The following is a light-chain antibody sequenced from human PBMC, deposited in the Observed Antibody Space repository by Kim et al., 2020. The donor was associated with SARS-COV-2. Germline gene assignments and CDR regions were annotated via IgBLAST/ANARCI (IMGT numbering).Light chain of an antibody. CDR3: ETWDSNTRV. CDR1: SGHSSYI. J-gene: IGLJ3*02. Sequence: SSVKLTCTLSSGHSSYIIAWHQQQPGKAPRYLMKLEGSGSYNKGSGVPDRFSGSSSGADRYLIISNLQSEDEADYYCETWDSNTRVFGGGTKLTVL. CDR2: LEGSGSY. V-gene: IGLV4-60*03.